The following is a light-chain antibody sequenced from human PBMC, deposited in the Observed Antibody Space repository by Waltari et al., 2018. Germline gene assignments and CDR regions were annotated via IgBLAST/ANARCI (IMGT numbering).Light chain of an antibody. Sequence: DIQMTQSPSSLSASVGDRVTITCRASQTISRYLNWYQQKPGKAPNLLIYAASSLQSGVPSRFSGSGSGGDFTLIITSLQPEDFATYCGQQSYSFTRTFGQGTKVEIK. J-gene: IGKJ1*01. CDR1: QTISRY. V-gene: IGKV1-39*01. CDR2: AAS. CDR3: QQSYSFTRT.